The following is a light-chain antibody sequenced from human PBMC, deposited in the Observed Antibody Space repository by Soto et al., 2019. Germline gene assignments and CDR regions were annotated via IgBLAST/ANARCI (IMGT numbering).Light chain of an antibody. J-gene: IGLJ3*02. CDR1: SSDVGAYDY. CDR3: CSYAGSHTWV. Sequence: QSALTQPRSVSGSPGQSVTLSCTGTSSDVGAYDYVSWYQQHAGEAPKITMFNVKKRSSGFPDLFSGSKSGNTASLTISGLQAEDEADYYCCSYAGSHTWVFGGGTKLTVL. V-gene: IGLV2-11*01. CDR2: NVK.